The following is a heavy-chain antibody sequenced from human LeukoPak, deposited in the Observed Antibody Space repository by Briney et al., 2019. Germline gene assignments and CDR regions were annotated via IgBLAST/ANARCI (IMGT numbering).Heavy chain of an antibody. J-gene: IGHJ5*02. D-gene: IGHD3-10*01. CDR3: ARLGGLGSVNWFDP. CDR2: IYPGDSDT. Sequence: RESLKISCKGSGYSFTSYWIGWVRHMPGKGLEWMGSIYPGDSDTRYSPSFQGQVIISADKSIYTAYLQWSSLKASDTAMYYCARLGGLGSVNWFDPWGQGTLVTVSS. CDR1: GYSFTSYW. V-gene: IGHV5-51*01.